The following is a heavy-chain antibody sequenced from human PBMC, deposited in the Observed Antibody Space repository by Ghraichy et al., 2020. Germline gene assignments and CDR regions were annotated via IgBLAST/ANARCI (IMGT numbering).Heavy chain of an antibody. V-gene: IGHV3-20*01. CDR1: GFTFDDYG. CDR2: INWNGGST. CDR3: ARDKEVRGVTDAFDI. D-gene: IGHD3-10*01. Sequence: GGSLKLSCAASGFTFDDYGMSWVRQAPGKGLEWVSGINWNGGSTGYADSVKGRFTISRDNAKNSLYLQMNSLRAEDTALYHCARDKEVRGVTDAFDIWGQGTMVTVSS. J-gene: IGHJ3*02.